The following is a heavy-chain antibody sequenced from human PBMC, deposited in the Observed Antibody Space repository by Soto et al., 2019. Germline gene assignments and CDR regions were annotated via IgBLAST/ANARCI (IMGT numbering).Heavy chain of an antibody. Sequence: EVQLVESGGGLVQPGGSLKLSCAASGFTFSGSAMHWVRQASGKGLEWVGRIRSKANSYATAYAASVKGRFTISINDSKNTAYLQMNSLKTEDTAVYYCTRHGLDYYDSSGYYYYYYGMDVWGQGTTVTVSS. CDR2: IRSKANSYAT. CDR3: TRHGLDYYDSSGYYYYYYGMDV. J-gene: IGHJ6*02. D-gene: IGHD3-22*01. CDR1: GFTFSGSA. V-gene: IGHV3-73*02.